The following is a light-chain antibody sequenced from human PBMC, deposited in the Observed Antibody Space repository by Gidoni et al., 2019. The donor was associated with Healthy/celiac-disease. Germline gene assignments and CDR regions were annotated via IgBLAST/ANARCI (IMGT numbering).Light chain of an antibody. J-gene: IGKJ4*01. Sequence: DIQMTQSPYSLYAAVGERVTSTFQASQDISNYLNWYQQKQGKAPKLLLYDASNLETGVPSRFSGRGSGTDFTFIISSLQPEDIATYYCQQYDNLPLTFGGGTKVEIK. V-gene: IGKV1-33*01. CDR2: DAS. CDR3: QQYDNLPLT. CDR1: QDISNY.